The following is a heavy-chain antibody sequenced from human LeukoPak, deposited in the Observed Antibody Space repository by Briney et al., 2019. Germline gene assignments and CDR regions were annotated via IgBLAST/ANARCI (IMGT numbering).Heavy chain of an antibody. CDR1: GGSFSGYY. V-gene: IGHV4-34*01. D-gene: IGHD4-11*01. CDR2: INHPGST. Sequence: SETLSLTCAVYGGSFSGYYWSWIRQPPGKGLEWIGEINHPGSTNYSTSLKSRVTISVDTSKDQFSLKLSSVTAADTAVYYCVRVPLYRKVRDHWGQGTLVTGTS. J-gene: IGHJ4*02. CDR3: VRVPLYRKVRDH.